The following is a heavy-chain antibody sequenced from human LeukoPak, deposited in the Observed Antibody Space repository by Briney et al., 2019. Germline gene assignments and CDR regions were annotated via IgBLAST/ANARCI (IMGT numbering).Heavy chain of an antibody. V-gene: IGHV1-46*01. CDR3: ARAERLKGGMDV. CDR2: INPSGGST. CDR1: GYTFTSYY. J-gene: IGHJ6*03. Sequence: ASVKVSCKASGYTFTSYYMHWVRQAPGQGLEWMGIINPSGGSTSYAQKCQGRVTMTRDMSTSTVYMALSSLRSEDTAVYYCARAERLKGGMDVWGKGTTVTVSS. D-gene: IGHD1-1*01.